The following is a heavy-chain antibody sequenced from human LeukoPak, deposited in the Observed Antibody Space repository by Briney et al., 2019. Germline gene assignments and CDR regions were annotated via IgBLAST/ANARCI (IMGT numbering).Heavy chain of an antibody. CDR1: GGSISSYY. Sequence: SETLSLTCTVSGGSISSYYWSWIRQPAGKGLEWIGRISSCGSTNYNPSLKSRVTMSVDTSKNQFSLKLSSVTAADTAVYYCAREGRRSSSGYWGQGTRVTVSS. V-gene: IGHV4-4*07. CDR2: ISSCGST. J-gene: IGHJ4*02. D-gene: IGHD6-6*01. CDR3: AREGRRSSSGY.